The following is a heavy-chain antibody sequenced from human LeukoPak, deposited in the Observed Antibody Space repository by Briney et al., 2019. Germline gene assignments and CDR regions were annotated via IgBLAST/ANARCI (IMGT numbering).Heavy chain of an antibody. V-gene: IGHV1-69*13. CDR3: ASNDGGRYYYYYMDV. Sequence: SVKVSCKASGYTFTSYDINWVRQATGQGLEWVGGIIPIFGTANYAQKFQGRVTITADESTSTAYMELSSLRSEDTAVYYCASNDGGRYYYYYMDVWGKGTTVTVSS. D-gene: IGHD3-16*01. CDR1: GYTFTSYD. J-gene: IGHJ6*03. CDR2: IIPIFGTA.